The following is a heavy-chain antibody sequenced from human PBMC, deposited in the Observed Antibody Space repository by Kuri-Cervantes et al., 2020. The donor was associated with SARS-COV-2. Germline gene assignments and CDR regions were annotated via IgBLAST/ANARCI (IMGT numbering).Heavy chain of an antibody. CDR2: IYPGDSDT. CDR3: ARLGNIWFGELLTPLPDQ. CDR1: GYSSTSYW. Sequence: KVSCKGSGYSSTSYWIGWVRQMPGKGLEWMGSIYPGDSDTRYSPSFQGQVTISADKSISTAYLQWSSLKASDNAMYYCARLGNIWFGELLTPLPDQWGQGTLVTVSS. V-gene: IGHV5-51*01. D-gene: IGHD3-10*01. J-gene: IGHJ4*02.